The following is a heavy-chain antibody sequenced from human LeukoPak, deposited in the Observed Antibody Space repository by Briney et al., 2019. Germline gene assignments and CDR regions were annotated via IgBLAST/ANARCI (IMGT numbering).Heavy chain of an antibody. V-gene: IGHV3-49*04. CDR3: VRGGSFSVFDY. CDR1: GFTFDDYG. J-gene: IGHJ4*02. Sequence: PGGSLRLSCAASGFTFDDYGMSWVRQAPGKGLEWVGFVRSKAYGGATESAASVKGRFTISRDDSKSIAYLQMNSLKTDDTAIYYCVRGGSFSVFDYWGQGTLVTVSS. D-gene: IGHD1-26*01. CDR2: VRSKAYGGAT.